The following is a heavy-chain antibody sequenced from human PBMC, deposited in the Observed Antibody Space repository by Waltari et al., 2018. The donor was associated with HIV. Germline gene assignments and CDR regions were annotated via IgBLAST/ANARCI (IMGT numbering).Heavy chain of an antibody. J-gene: IGHJ4*02. Sequence: EVQLVESGGGLVRPGGSLRLSCAASGFTFSTYWMNWVLQAPGKGLEWLAKIKQDGSERHYEDSVKGRFTISRDNAKNSLYLQMNSLRAEDTAVYYCARSSWHDYWGQGTLVTVSS. CDR2: IKQDGSER. V-gene: IGHV3-7*01. D-gene: IGHD6-13*01. CDR1: GFTFSTYW. CDR3: ARSSWHDY.